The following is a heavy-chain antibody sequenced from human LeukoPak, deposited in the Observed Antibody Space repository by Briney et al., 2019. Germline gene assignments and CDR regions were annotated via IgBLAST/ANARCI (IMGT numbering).Heavy chain of an antibody. CDR3: ARDWVSVGEAVVY. V-gene: IGHV3-30*04. CDR1: GFTFSSYA. J-gene: IGHJ4*02. Sequence: QTGGSLRLSCAASGFTFSSYAMHWVRQAPGKGLEWVAVISYDGSNKYYADSVKGRFTISRDKSKNMLYLQMNSLRAEDTAVYYCARDWVSVGEAVVYWGQGTLVTVSS. CDR2: ISYDGSNK. D-gene: IGHD1-26*01.